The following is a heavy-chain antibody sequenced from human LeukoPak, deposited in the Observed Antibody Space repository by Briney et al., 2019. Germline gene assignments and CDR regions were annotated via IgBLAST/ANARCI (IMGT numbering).Heavy chain of an antibody. CDR3: APKAAARDYYYGMDV. J-gene: IGHJ6*02. CDR1: GYTFSNYW. CDR2: IKPDGREK. Sequence: PGGSLRLSCAASGYTFSNYWMTWVRQAPGKGLEWVANIKPDGREKNYVDSVKGRITISRDNSKNTLYLQMNSLRAEDTAVYYCAPKAAARDYYYGMDVWGQGTTVTVSS. V-gene: IGHV3-7*03. D-gene: IGHD6-13*01.